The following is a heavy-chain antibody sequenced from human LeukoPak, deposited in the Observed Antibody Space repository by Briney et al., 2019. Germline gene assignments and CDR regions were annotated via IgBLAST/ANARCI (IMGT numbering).Heavy chain of an antibody. CDR3: AKETSSSFDY. CDR2: ISNSGGST. J-gene: IGHJ4*02. CDR1: GFTFSSYA. V-gene: IGHV3-23*01. D-gene: IGHD6-6*01. Sequence: GSLRLSCAASGFTFSSYAMDWVRQAPGKGLEWVSGISNSGGSTYYADSVKGRFTISRDNSKNTLYLQMNSLRAEDTAVYYCAKETSSSFDYWGQGTLVTVSS.